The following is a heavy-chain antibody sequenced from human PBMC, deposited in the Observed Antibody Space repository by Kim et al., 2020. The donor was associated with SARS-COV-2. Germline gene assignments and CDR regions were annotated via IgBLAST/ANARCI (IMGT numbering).Heavy chain of an antibody. CDR2: ISYDGSNK. J-gene: IGHJ6*02. D-gene: IGHD6-19*01. CDR1: GFTFSSYG. CDR3: AKETYPGDSRGWTYHYYGMDV. V-gene: IGHV3-30*18. Sequence: GGSLRLSCVAPGFTFSSYGMHWVRQAPGKGLEWMAVISYDGSNKNYADSVKGRFTISRDNSKNTLYVQMNSLRAEDTAVYYCAKETYPGDSRGWTYHYYGMDVWGQGTTVTVSS.